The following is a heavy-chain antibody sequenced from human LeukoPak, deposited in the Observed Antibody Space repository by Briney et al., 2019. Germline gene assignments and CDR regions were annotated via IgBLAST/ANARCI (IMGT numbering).Heavy chain of an antibody. J-gene: IGHJ4*02. V-gene: IGHV3-66*01. Sequence: PGGSLRLSCAASEFSVGSNYMTWVRQAPGKGLEWVSLIYSGGSTYYADSVKGRFTISRDNSKNSLYLQMKSLRAEDTALYYCARRGYHDYSGFDYWGQGTLVTVSS. CDR2: IYSGGST. D-gene: IGHD1-26*01. CDR1: EFSVGSNY. CDR3: ARRGYHDYSGFDY.